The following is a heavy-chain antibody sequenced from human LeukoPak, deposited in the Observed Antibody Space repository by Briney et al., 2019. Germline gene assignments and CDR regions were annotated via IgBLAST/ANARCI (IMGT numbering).Heavy chain of an antibody. CDR1: GGSISSYY. CDR2: IYYSGST. D-gene: IGHD3-10*01. CDR3: ARVIDGYYGSGSYYFDY. J-gene: IGHJ4*02. Sequence: PSETLSLTCTVSGGSISSYYWSWIRQPPGKGLEWIGYIYYSGSTNYNPSLKSRVTISVDTSKNQFSLKLSSVTAADTAVYYCARVIDGYYGSGSYYFDYWGQGTLVTVSS. V-gene: IGHV4-59*01.